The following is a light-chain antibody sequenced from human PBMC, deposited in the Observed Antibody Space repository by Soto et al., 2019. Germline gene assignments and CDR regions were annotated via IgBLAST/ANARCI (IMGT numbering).Light chain of an antibody. J-gene: IGKJ1*01. CDR1: QNVTTY. V-gene: IGKV1-5*03. CDR2: TAS. Sequence: DIQMTQSPSTLSASVGDRVTITCRASQNVTTYLAWYQQKLGKAPKLLIYTASSLESGVPSRFSGSGSGTEFTLTIISLQPDDFATYYCQHYNDYSSTFGQGTKVDIK. CDR3: QHYNDYSST.